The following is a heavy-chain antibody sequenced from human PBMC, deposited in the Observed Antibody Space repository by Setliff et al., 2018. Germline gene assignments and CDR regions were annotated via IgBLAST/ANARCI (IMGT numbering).Heavy chain of an antibody. J-gene: IGHJ4*02. CDR2: IYSSGST. V-gene: IGHV4-30-4*08. Sequence: TLSLTCTVSGGSISSGDYYWSWIRQPPGKGLEWIGYIYSSGSTYYNPSLESRVSISVDTSKNQFSLKLSSVTAADTAVYYCARESRYYYDNLGTLDYWGQGTLVTVSS. D-gene: IGHD3-22*01. CDR3: ARESRYYYDNLGTLDY. CDR1: GGSISSGDYY.